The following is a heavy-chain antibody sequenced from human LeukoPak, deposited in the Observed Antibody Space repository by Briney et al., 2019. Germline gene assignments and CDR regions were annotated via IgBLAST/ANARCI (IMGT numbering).Heavy chain of an antibody. CDR2: IKRRTDGGTT. V-gene: IGHV3-15*01. CDR1: GFTFSNAW. CDR3: TTVWSSPSLGY. Sequence: PGGALRLSCAASGFTFSNAWLSWVRQAPGKGLEWVGRIKRRTDGGTTDYAAPVEGRFTISRDDSNNTLYLQVNSLKAEDTAVYYCTTVWSSPSLGYWGQGTLVTVSS. J-gene: IGHJ4*02. D-gene: IGHD3-3*01.